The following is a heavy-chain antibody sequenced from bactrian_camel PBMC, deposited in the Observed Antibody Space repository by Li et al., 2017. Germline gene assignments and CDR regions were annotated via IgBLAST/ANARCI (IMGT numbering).Heavy chain of an antibody. D-gene: IGHD6*01. V-gene: IGHV3-1*01. CDR3: AKDWTVVAGTNVWAYNY. J-gene: IGHJ4*01. Sequence: VQLVESGGGLVQPGGSLILSCAASGFTFDDYPMVWFRQAPGKGLEWVSTIRSDDSRTYYADSVKGRFTISRDNATNTLYLPLNSLKIEDTAMYYCAKDWTVVAGTNVWAYNYWGQGTQVTVS. CDR1: GFTFDDYP. CDR2: IRSDDSRT.